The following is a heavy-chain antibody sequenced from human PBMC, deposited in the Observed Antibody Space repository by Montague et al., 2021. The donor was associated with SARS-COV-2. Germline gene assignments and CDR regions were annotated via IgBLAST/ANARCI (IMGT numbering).Heavy chain of an antibody. CDR3: AGRSSTMVRGVVDYYGMDV. J-gene: IGHJ6*02. D-gene: IGHD3-10*01. V-gene: IGHV4-34*01. CDR2: INHRGTS. CDR1: GGSFSDNY. Sequence: SETRSLTCAVYGGSFSDNYWSWIRKPPGKGLEWIGEINHRGTSNYNPSLKSRVSISVDTSKNQFSLKLSSVTAADTAVYYCAGRSSTMVRGVVDYYGMDVWGQGTTVTVSS.